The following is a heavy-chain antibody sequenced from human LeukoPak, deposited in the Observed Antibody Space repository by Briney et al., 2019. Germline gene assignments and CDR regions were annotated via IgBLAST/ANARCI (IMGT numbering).Heavy chain of an antibody. V-gene: IGHV3-53*01. CDR2: IYSGGST. CDR3: ARDGRYGDHEGEDY. Sequence: PGGSLRLSCAASGFTVSSNYMSWVRQAPGKGLEWVSVIYSGGSTYYADSVKGRFTISRDNSKNTLYLQMNSLRAEDTAAYYCARDGRYGDHEGEDYWGQGTLVTVSS. CDR1: GFTVSSNY. D-gene: IGHD4-17*01. J-gene: IGHJ4*02.